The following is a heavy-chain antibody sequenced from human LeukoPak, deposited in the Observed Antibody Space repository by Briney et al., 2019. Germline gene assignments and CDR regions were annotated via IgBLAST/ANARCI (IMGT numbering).Heavy chain of an antibody. CDR3: ATERGGARDGYNLDY. CDR2: IYYSGST. CDR1: GGSISSYY. D-gene: IGHD5-24*01. V-gene: IGHV4-59*01. J-gene: IGHJ4*02. Sequence: SETLSLTCTVSGGSISSYYWSWIRQPPGKGLEWIGYIYYSGSTNYNPSLKSRVTISVDTSKNQFSLKLSSVTAADTAVYYCATERGGARDGYNLDYWGQGTLVTVSS.